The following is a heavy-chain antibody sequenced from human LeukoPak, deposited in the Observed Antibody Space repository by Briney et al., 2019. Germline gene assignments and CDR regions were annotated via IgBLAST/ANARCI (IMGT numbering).Heavy chain of an antibody. J-gene: IGHJ4*02. CDR1: GFTFSSYW. V-gene: IGHV3-7*01. CDR3: ARQERDY. Sequence: GGSLRLSCAVSGFTFSSYWMSWVRQAPGKGLEWVANIERDGSEKNYVGSVKGRFTISRDNAKNLLYLQMNNLRAEDTAIYYCARQERDYWGQGTVVTVSS. CDR2: IERDGSEK.